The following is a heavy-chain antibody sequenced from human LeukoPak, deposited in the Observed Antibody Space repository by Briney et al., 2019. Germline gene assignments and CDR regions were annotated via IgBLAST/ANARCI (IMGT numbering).Heavy chain of an antibody. J-gene: IGHJ4*02. CDR1: GFTFSSNY. CDR3: ARDLPICSGGSCYTGPFDY. CDR2: ICSGGST. V-gene: IGHV3-53*01. D-gene: IGHD2-15*01. Sequence: PGGSLRLSCAASGFTFSSNYMSWVRQAPGKGLEWVSVICSGGSTYYADSVKGRFTISRDNSKSTLYLQMNSLRAEDTAVYYCARDLPICSGGSCYTGPFDYWGQGTLVTVSS.